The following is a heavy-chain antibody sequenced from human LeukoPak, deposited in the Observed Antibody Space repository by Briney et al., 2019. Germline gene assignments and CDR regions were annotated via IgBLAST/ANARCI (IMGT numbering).Heavy chain of an antibody. Sequence: SSETLSLTCTVSGGSINSGGYYWSWIRQHPGKGLEWIGYIYYSGSTYYNPSLKSRVTISVDTSKNQFSLKLSSVTAADTAVYYCASTNINSGYEVDYWGQGTLVTVSS. CDR2: IYYSGST. CDR1: GGSINSGGYY. V-gene: IGHV4-31*03. J-gene: IGHJ4*02. D-gene: IGHD5-12*01. CDR3: ASTNINSGYEVDY.